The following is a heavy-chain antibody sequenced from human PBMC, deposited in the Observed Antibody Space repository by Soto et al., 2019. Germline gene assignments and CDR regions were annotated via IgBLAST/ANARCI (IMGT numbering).Heavy chain of an antibody. Sequence: VASVKVSCKASGYTFTSYDIDWVRQATGQGLEWMGWMNPNSGNTGYAQKFQGRVTMTRNTSISTAYMELSSLRSEDTAVYYCARGQITMVRGVIMGYYYMDVWGKGTTVTVSS. CDR2: MNPNSGNT. CDR1: GYTFTSYD. J-gene: IGHJ6*03. V-gene: IGHV1-8*01. D-gene: IGHD3-10*01. CDR3: ARGQITMVRGVIMGYYYMDV.